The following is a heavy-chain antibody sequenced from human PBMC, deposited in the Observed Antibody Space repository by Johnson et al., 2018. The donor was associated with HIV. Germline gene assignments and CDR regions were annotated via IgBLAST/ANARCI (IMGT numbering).Heavy chain of an antibody. D-gene: IGHD1-20*01. CDR3: ARGGTYNWSPDRIGNAFDI. J-gene: IGHJ3*02. V-gene: IGHV3-11*04. Sequence: QVQLVESGGGLVKPGGSLRLSCAASGFTFSDYYMSWIRQAPGKGLEWVSYISSSGSSIYYADSVRGRFTISRDNAKKSLFLQLSRLRAGDTGVYYCARGGTYNWSPDRIGNAFDIWGQGTTVTVSS. CDR2: ISSSGSSI. CDR1: GFTFSDYY.